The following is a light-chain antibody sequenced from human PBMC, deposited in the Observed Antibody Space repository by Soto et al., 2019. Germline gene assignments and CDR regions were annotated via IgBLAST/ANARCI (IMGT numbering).Light chain of an antibody. Sequence: VAISWRESNYIVGAGYAESWYRQFPGTAPKLLIYVNTNRPSGVPDRFSGSKSGSSASLVITGLQVEDEADYYCTSYTRRSTYVFGNGTKVTVL. V-gene: IGLV1-40*01. CDR3: TSYTRRSTYV. CDR1: NYIVGAGYA. CDR2: VNT. J-gene: IGLJ1*01.